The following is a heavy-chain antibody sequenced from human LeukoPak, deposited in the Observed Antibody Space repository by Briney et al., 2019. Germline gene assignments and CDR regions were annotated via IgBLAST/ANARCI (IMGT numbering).Heavy chain of an antibody. J-gene: IGHJ4*02. V-gene: IGHV1-69*10. D-gene: IGHD1-20*01. CDR1: GGTFSSTA. Sequence: SVKVSCKASGGTFSSTAVSWVRQAPGQGLEWMGLIVPIVGIANYAQKFQGRVTITADKSTRTAYMELSSLGSEDTAVYYCAPMGITGTTGRETDFDYWGQGTLVTVSS. CDR3: APMGITGTTGRETDFDY. CDR2: IVPIVGIA.